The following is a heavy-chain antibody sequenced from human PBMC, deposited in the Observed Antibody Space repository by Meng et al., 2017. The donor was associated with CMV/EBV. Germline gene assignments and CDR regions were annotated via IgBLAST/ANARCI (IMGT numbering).Heavy chain of an antibody. Sequence: GGSLRPSCAASGSTFSSYWMSWVRQAPGKGLEWVANIKQDGSEKYYVDSVKGRFTISRDNAKNSLYLQMNSLRAEDTAVYYCARVIGDYDFWSGYSLYYYYGMDVWGQGTTVTVSS. D-gene: IGHD3-3*01. CDR1: GSTFSSYW. CDR3: ARVIGDYDFWSGYSLYYYYGMDV. CDR2: IKQDGSEK. V-gene: IGHV3-7*01. J-gene: IGHJ6*02.